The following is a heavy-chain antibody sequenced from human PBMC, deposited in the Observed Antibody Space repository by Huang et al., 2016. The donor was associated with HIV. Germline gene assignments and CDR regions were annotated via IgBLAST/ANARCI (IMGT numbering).Heavy chain of an antibody. Sequence: EVQLVESGGGLVQPGGSLRLSCAASGFSISSYWMHWVRQAPGKGLVWVARINSDGSSTSDADSVKGRFTSSRDNAKNTLYLQMNSLRAEDTAVYYCARDPRIQSWLNFFDYWGQGTLVSVSS. CDR3: ARDPRIQSWLNFFDY. D-gene: IGHD3-22*01. V-gene: IGHV3-74*01. CDR2: INSDGSST. CDR1: GFSISSYW. J-gene: IGHJ4*02.